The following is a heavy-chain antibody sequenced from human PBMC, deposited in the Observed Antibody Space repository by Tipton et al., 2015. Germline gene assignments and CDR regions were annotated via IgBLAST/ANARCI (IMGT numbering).Heavy chain of an antibody. Sequence: TLSLTCTVSGGSISSSSYYWGWIRQPPGKGLEWIGSMYYSGSIYYNPSLKSRVTISVDTSKNQISLKLTSVTAADTAVYYCARAYYFDSRAAYYFDDWGQGIPVTVSS. CDR3: ARAYYFDSRAAYYFDD. D-gene: IGHD3-22*01. V-gene: IGHV4-39*07. CDR2: MYYSGSI. CDR1: GGSISSSSYY. J-gene: IGHJ4*02.